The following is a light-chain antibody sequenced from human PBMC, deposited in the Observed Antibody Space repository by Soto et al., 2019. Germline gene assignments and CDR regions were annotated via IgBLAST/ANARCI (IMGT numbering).Light chain of an antibody. CDR3: QQYGAFWT. V-gene: IGKV3-20*01. J-gene: IGKJ1*01. CDR2: GAS. CDR1: QSVAIN. Sequence: EIVLTQSPATLSLSPGERATLSCRASQSVAINLAWYQQRPGQAPRLLIYGASSRATGIPDRFSGSGSGTDFILTISRLDPDDFAVYYCQQYGAFWTFGQGTKVDIK.